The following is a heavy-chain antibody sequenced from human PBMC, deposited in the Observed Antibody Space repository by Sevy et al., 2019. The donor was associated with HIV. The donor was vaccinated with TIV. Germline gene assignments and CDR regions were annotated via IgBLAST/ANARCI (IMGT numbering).Heavy chain of an antibody. D-gene: IGHD1-26*01. V-gene: IGHV3-23*01. Sequence: GGSLRLSCAASGFTFSSYAMSWVRQAPGKGLEWVSAISGSGGSTYYADSVKGRFTISRDNSKNTLYLQMNSLRAEDTVVYYCAKDRELPTRWYFDYWGQGTLVTVSS. CDR2: ISGSGGST. J-gene: IGHJ4*02. CDR1: GFTFSSYA. CDR3: AKDRELPTRWYFDY.